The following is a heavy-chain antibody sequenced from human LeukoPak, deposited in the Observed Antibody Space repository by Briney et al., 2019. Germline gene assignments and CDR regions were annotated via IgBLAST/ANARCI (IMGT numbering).Heavy chain of an antibody. CDR2: ISYDGSNK. J-gene: IGHJ4*02. CDR1: GFTFSSYG. Sequence: GGSLRLSCAASGFTFSSYGMHWVRQAPGKGLEWVAVISYDGSNKYYADSVKGRFTISRDNSKNTLYLQMNSLRAEDTAVYYCAGDYGDYFDYWGQGTLVTVSS. V-gene: IGHV3-30*03. CDR3: AGDYGDYFDY. D-gene: IGHD4-17*01.